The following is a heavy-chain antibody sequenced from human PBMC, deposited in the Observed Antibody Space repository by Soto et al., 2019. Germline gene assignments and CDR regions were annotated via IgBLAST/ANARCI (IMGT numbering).Heavy chain of an antibody. V-gene: IGHV1-2*04. CDR2: INPNSGGT. CDR3: ARTGGYSYGNDAFDI. D-gene: IGHD5-18*01. CDR1: GYTFTGYY. Sequence: ASVKVSCKASGYTFTGYYMHWVRQAPGQGLEWMGWINPNSGGTNYAQKFQGWVTMTRDTSISTAYMELSRLRSDDTAVYYCARTGGYSYGNDAFDIWGQGTIVTVSS. J-gene: IGHJ3*02.